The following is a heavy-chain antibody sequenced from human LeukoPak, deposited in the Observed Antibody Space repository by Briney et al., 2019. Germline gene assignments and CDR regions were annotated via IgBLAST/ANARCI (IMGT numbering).Heavy chain of an antibody. D-gene: IGHD4-23*01. J-gene: IGHJ3*02. CDR3: AREFLRWSNGNAFDI. CDR2: ISYDGSNK. CDR1: GFTFSSYA. Sequence: GGSLRLSCAASGFTFSSYAMHWVRQAPGKGXXXXXXISYDGSNKYYADSVKGRFTISRDNSKNTLYLQMNSLRAEDTAVYYCAREFLRWSNGNAFDIWGQGTMVTVSS. V-gene: IGHV3-30-3*01.